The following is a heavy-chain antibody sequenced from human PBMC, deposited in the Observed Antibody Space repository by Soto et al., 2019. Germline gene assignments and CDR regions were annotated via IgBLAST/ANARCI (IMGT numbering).Heavy chain of an antibody. CDR1: GFTFTSSA. CDR3: AAEYCSGGSCYPYYYYGMDV. Sequence: QMQLVQSGPEVKKPGTSVKVSCKASGFTFTSSAMQWVRQARGQRLEWIGWIVVGSGNTNYAQKFQERVTITRDMSTSTAYMELRSLRSEDTAVYYCAAEYCSGGSCYPYYYYGMDVWGQGTTVTVSS. CDR2: IVVGSGNT. V-gene: IGHV1-58*02. J-gene: IGHJ6*02. D-gene: IGHD2-15*01.